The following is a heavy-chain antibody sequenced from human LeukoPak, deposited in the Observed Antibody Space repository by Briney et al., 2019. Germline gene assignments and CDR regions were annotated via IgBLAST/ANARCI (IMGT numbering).Heavy chain of an antibody. J-gene: IGHJ4*02. CDR3: ARGARGAGYNFDY. Sequence: SETLSLTCSVSGGSISNSFWTWIRQPPGKGLEWIGYIFYSGSTNYNPSLKSRVTISVDTSKNQLSLKVTSVTAADTAVYYCARGARGAGYNFDYWGQGTLVTVSS. CDR2: IFYSGST. V-gene: IGHV4-59*01. D-gene: IGHD5-24*01. CDR1: GGSISNSF.